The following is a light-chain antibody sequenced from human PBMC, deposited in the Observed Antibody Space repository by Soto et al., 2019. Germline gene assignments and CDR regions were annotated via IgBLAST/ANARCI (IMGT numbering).Light chain of an antibody. CDR2: SNY. Sequence: QSVLTQPPSASGTPGQRVTISCSGSSSNIGTNTVNWYQQLPGTAPKLLIYSNYQRPSGVPDRFSGSKSGTSVSLAISGLQSEDEADYHCAVWDDSLNGPVFGGGTKLTVL. V-gene: IGLV1-44*01. CDR3: AVWDDSLNGPV. CDR1: SSNIGTNT. J-gene: IGLJ2*01.